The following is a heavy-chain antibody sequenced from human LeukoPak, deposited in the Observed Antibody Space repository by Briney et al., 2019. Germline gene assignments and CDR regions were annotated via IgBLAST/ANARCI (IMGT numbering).Heavy chain of an antibody. J-gene: IGHJ6*03. V-gene: IGHV3-30*02. CDR2: IRYDGSNK. CDR3: ARVGQLVSYMDV. D-gene: IGHD6-6*01. Sequence: GGSLRLSCAASGFTFSSYGMHWVRQAPGKGLEWVAFIRYDGSNKYYADSVKGRFTISRDNSKNTLYLQMNSLRAEDTAVYYCARVGQLVSYMDVWGKGTTVTVSS. CDR1: GFTFSSYG.